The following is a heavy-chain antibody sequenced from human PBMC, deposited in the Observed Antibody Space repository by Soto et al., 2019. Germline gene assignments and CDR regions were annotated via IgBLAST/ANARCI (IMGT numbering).Heavy chain of an antibody. CDR1: GFTFSNYA. D-gene: IGHD3-16*01. J-gene: IGHJ2*01. V-gene: IGHV3-30*04. CDR2: ISYDGKQT. CDR3: ARDGWGSNWYFDL. Sequence: GGSLRLSCAASGFTFSNYATHWVRQAPGKGLEWVAVISYDGKQTYYADSVKGRFTISKDKSKRTLFLQMNSLRVDDTAVYYCARDGWGSNWYFDLWGRGTLVTVSS.